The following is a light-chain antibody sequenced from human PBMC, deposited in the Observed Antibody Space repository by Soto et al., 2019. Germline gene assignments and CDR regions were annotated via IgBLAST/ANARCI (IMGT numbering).Light chain of an antibody. CDR3: QQYSDYST. CDR2: DVS. J-gene: IGKJ1*01. V-gene: IGKV1-5*01. CDR1: QTVGLW. Sequence: DIQMTQSPSTLSASVGDTVTITCRAGQTVGLWLAWYQQKIGGAPKLLIYDVSTLESGVPSRFSGSGSGTEFTLTSSSLQPDYFATYYCQQYSDYSTFGQGTRLEIK.